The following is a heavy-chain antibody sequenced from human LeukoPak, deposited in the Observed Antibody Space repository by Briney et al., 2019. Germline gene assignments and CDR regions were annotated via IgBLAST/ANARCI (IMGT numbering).Heavy chain of an antibody. J-gene: IGHJ4*02. D-gene: IGHD6-13*01. Sequence: PGGSLRLSCAASGFTFSSYEMNWVRQAPGKGLEWVSYISSSGSTIYYADSVKGRFTISRDNAKNSLYLQMNSLRAEDTAVYYCARPPPYSSSWYAFDYWGQETLVTVSS. CDR1: GFTFSSYE. CDR3: ARPPPYSSSWYAFDY. V-gene: IGHV3-48*03. CDR2: ISSSGSTI.